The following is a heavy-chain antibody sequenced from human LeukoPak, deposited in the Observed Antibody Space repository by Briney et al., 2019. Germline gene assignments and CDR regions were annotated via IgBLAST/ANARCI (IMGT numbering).Heavy chain of an antibody. CDR1: GFTFSNYA. V-gene: IGHV3-23*01. CDR3: AKDRVSMIVVVAFDI. J-gene: IGHJ3*02. D-gene: IGHD3-22*01. Sequence: GRSLRLSCAASGFTFSNYAMSWVRQAPGKGLEWVSVISGSGLRTYYADSVKGRFTISRDISKNTLYLQMDSLRAADTAVYYCAKDRVSMIVVVAFDIWGQGTMVTVSS. CDR2: ISGSGLRT.